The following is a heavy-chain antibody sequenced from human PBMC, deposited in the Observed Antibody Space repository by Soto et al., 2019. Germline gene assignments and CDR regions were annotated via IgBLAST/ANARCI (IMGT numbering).Heavy chain of an antibody. CDR3: AKVFYYYDSSGYYYFDY. CDR2: ISYDGNDE. V-gene: IGHV3-30-3*01. J-gene: IGHJ4*02. D-gene: IGHD3-22*01. Sequence: GGSLRLSCVASGFTFSDFPLHWVRRAPGKGLEWVAVISYDGNDESYSDSVKGRFTISRDNSKTTLYLQMSSLRAEDTAVYYCAKVFYYYDSSGYYYFDYWGQGTLVTVSS. CDR1: GFTFSDFP.